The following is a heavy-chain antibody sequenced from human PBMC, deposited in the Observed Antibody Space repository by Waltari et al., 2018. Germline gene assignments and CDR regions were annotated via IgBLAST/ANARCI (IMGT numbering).Heavy chain of an antibody. CDR2: INWNSDSI. D-gene: IGHD3-22*01. Sequence: EVQLVESGGGLVHPGRSLRLSCAASGSTFDDYARHWVRQAPGKGLELVAGINWNSDSIGYGDSVKGRFTISRDNARNSLYLQMKSLTTEDTAVYYCLKKNDEVYDRNGLVYDAFDVWGQGTMVTVST. V-gene: IGHV3-9*01. J-gene: IGHJ3*01. CDR3: LKKNDEVYDRNGLVYDAFDV. CDR1: GSTFDDYA.